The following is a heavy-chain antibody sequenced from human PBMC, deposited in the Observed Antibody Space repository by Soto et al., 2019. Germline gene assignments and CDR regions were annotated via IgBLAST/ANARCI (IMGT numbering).Heavy chain of an antibody. Sequence: ASVKVSCKASGYTFTSYAMHWVRQAPGQRLEWMGWINAGNGNTKYSQKFQGRVTITRDTSASTAYMELSSLRSEDTAVYYCAKDFPQAAFSGGVVAAKSRVDGFDIWGQGTMVTVSS. J-gene: IGHJ3*02. CDR3: AKDFPQAAFSGGVVAAKSRVDGFDI. D-gene: IGHD2-15*01. CDR1: GYTFTSYA. CDR2: INAGNGNT. V-gene: IGHV1-3*01.